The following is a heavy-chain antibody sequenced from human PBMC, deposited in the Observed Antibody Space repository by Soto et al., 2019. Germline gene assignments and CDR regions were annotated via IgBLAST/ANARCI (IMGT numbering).Heavy chain of an antibody. CDR1: GFIFKMYW. V-gene: IGHV3-74*01. D-gene: IGHD3-10*01. Sequence: GGSLRLSCAASGFIFKMYWMHWVRQSPGKGLVWISRIYNDGTYSDYADSVRDRFTISRDNVNDTLYLQMNSLRAEDSGLYYCTRGPRPISTGTGAYWGQGTQVTV. CDR3: TRGPRPISTGTGAY. J-gene: IGHJ4*02. CDR2: IYNDGTYS.